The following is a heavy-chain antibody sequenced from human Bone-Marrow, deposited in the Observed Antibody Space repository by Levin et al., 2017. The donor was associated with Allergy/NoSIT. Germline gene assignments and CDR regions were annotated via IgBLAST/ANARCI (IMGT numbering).Heavy chain of an antibody. Sequence: PSQTLSLTCTVSGASIRSGAYYWSWVRQPPGQGLEWIGYIYYNGSTYFNPSLKSRVSISVDTSKNQFSLKLSSVTAADTAHYYCARVLAGFDGSAMAYDYWGRGSLVTVSS. J-gene: IGHJ4*02. D-gene: IGHD3-10*01. CDR2: IYYNGST. V-gene: IGHV4-31*03. CDR1: GASIRSGAYY. CDR3: ARVLAGFDGSAMAYDY.